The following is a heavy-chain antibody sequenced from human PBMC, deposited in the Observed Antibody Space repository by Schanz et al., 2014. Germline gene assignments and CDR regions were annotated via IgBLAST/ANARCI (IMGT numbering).Heavy chain of an antibody. CDR2: IIPILGIA. V-gene: IGHV1-69*02. CDR1: GGTFSSYT. Sequence: QVQLVQSGAEVKKPGSSVKVSCKASGGTFSSYTISWVRQAPGQGLEWMGRIIPILGIANYAQKFQGRVTITADKSTTTAYMDLSSLKSEDTAVYYCASSGAGYSSSWDFDYWGQGTLVTVSS. J-gene: IGHJ4*02. D-gene: IGHD6-13*01. CDR3: ASSGAGYSSSWDFDY.